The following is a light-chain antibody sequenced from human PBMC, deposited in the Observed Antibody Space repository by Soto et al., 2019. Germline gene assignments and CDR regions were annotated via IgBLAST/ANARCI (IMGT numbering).Light chain of an antibody. V-gene: IGKV3-20*01. J-gene: IGKJ1*01. CDR2: GAS. CDR1: QTVRNNY. CDR3: QQYGSSGT. Sequence: EFVLTQSPGALALSPGGGSTLFCSASQTVRNNYLAWYQQTPRQAPRLLIYGASNTATGIPDRFSGSGSGTDFTLTISRLAPEDFAVYYCQQYGSSGTFGQGTKVDIK.